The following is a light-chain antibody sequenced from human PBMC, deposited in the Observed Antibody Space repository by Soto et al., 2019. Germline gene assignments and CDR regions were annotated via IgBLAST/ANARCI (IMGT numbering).Light chain of an antibody. CDR2: SNN. Sequence: QPVLTQPPSASGTPGQRVTVSCSGSSSNIGSNTVNWYQQLPGTAPKLLIYSNNQRPSGVPDRFSGSKSGTSVSLAISGLQSEDEADYYCAAWDDSLNGLVIGGGTKLTVL. J-gene: IGLJ3*02. V-gene: IGLV1-44*01. CDR1: SSNIGSNT. CDR3: AAWDDSLNGLV.